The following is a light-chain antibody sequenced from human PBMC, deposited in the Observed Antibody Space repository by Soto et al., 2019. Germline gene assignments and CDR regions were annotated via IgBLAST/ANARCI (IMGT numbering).Light chain of an antibody. CDR1: QSVRSY. CDR3: QQRTSWPT. CDR2: DAS. V-gene: IGKV3-11*01. J-gene: IGKJ4*01. Sequence: EIVLTQSPATLSLSPGERATLSCRASQSVRSYLAWFQQKPGQAPRLLIYDASNRATGIPVRISGSGSGTDFTLTISSLEPEDFAVYYCQQRTSWPTFGGGTKVDIK.